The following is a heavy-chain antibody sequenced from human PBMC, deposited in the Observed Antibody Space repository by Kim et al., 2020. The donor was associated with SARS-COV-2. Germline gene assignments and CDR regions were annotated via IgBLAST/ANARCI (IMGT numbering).Heavy chain of an antibody. D-gene: IGHD1-26*01. CDR1: GGSISSSSYY. V-gene: IGHV4-39*07. CDR2: IYYSGST. J-gene: IGHJ6*02. Sequence: SETLSLTCTVSGGSISSSSYYWGWIRQPPGKGLEWIGSIYYSGSTYYNPSLKSRVTISVDTSKNQFSLKLSSVTAADTAVYYCARGVGATPGAYYYYGMDVWGQGTTVTVSS. CDR3: ARGVGATPGAYYYYGMDV.